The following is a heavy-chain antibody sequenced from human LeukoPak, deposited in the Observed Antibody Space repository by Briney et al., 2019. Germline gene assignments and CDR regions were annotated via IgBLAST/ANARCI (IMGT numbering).Heavy chain of an antibody. Sequence: SETLSLTCAVYGGSFSGYYWNWIRQPPGKGLERIGEINHSGSTNYTPSLKSRVTISVDTSKNQFSLKLSSVTAADTAVYYCARGRRGYSYGYAFDIWGQGTMVTVSS. V-gene: IGHV4-34*01. CDR2: INHSGST. D-gene: IGHD5-18*01. CDR1: GGSFSGYY. CDR3: ARGRRGYSYGYAFDI. J-gene: IGHJ3*02.